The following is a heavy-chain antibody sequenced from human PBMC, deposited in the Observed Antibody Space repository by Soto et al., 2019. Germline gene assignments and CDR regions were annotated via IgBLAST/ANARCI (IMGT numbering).Heavy chain of an antibody. Sequence: QLQLQESGPGLVKPSETLSLTCTVSGGSISSSSYYWGWIRQPPGKGLEWIGSIYYSGSTYYNPSLKSRVTISVDTSKNQFSLKLSSVTAADTAVYYCARHFQGRAVAGKLSSGWDYWGQGTLVTVSS. V-gene: IGHV4-39*01. CDR1: GGSISSSSYY. J-gene: IGHJ4*02. CDR2: IYYSGST. D-gene: IGHD6-19*01. CDR3: ARHFQGRAVAGKLSSGWDY.